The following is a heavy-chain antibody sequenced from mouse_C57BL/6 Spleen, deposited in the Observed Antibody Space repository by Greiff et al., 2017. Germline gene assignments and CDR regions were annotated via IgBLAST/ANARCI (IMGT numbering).Heavy chain of an antibody. CDR1: GYTFTSYW. V-gene: IGHV1-64*01. D-gene: IGHD2-4*01. J-gene: IGHJ1*03. Sequence: VQLQQPGAELVKPGASVKLSCKASGYTFTSYWMHWVKQRPGQGLEWIGMIHPNSGSTNYNEKFKSKATLTVDKSSSTAYMQLSSLTSEDSAVYYCARDDYDGWYFDVWGTGTTVTVSS. CDR3: ARDDYDGWYFDV. CDR2: IHPNSGST.